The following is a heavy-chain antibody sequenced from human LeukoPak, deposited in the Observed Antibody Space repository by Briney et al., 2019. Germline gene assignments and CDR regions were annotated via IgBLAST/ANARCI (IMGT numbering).Heavy chain of an antibody. CDR3: AKEGSGDTANGFDY. V-gene: IGHV3-23*01. CDR1: GFTFSNYA. CDR2: IRGSGVGT. Sequence: PGGSLRLSCAASGFTFSNYAMSWVRQAPGKGLEWVSGIRGSGVGTYYADSVKGRFNISRDNSKNTLYLQMNSLRAEDTAVYYCAKEGSGDTANGFDYWGQGTPVTVSS. D-gene: IGHD5-18*01. J-gene: IGHJ4*02.